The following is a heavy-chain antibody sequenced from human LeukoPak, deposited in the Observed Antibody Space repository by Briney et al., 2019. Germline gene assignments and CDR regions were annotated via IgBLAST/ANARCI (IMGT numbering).Heavy chain of an antibody. V-gene: IGHV3-23*01. CDR3: AKDIQLST. CDR2: IGASGEST. J-gene: IGHJ3*01. CDR1: GFTFSVAA. D-gene: IGHD5-24*01. Sequence: GGSLRLSCAVSGFTFSVAAMTWVRQAPGKGLEWVSLIGASGESTYYADSVKGRFTISRDNSKNTLSLQLNSLRVEDTAMYFRAKDIQLSTWGLGTMVTVSS.